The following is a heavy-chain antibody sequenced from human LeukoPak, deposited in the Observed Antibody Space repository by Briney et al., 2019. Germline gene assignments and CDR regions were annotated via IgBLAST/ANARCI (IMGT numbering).Heavy chain of an antibody. J-gene: IGHJ1*01. V-gene: IGHV3-11*01. D-gene: IGHD2-2*02. CDR1: GFTFSDYY. CDR3: ARDSDPYCSSTRCYTPDS. CDR2: ISSSGSTI. Sequence: GGSLRLSCAASGFTFSDYYMSWIRQAPGKGLEWVSYISSSGSTIYYADSVKGRFTISRDNAKNSLYLQMNSLRAEDTAVYYCARDSDPYCSSTRCYTPDSWAQGTLVTVSS.